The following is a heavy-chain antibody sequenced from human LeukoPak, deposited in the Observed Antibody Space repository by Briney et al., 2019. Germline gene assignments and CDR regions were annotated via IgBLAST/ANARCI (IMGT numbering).Heavy chain of an antibody. CDR3: ARDRGGAYDFWSGYCTGYFDY. J-gene: IGHJ4*02. CDR1: GYTFTGYY. V-gene: IGHV1-2*02. Sequence: RASVKVSCKASGYTFTGYYMHWVRQAPGQGLEWMGWINPNSGGTNYAQKFQGRVTMTRDTSISTAYMELSRLRSDDTAVYYCARDRGGAYDFWSGYCTGYFDYWGQGTLVPVSS. CDR2: INPNSGGT. D-gene: IGHD3-3*01.